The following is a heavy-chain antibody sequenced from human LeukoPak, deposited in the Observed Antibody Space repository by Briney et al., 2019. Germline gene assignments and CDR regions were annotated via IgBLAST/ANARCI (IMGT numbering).Heavy chain of an antibody. CDR3: AKATIEQWLVKVDSFDS. Sequence: GGSLRLSCAASGFTFSDYYMSWIRQAPGKGLEWVSAISGSGGSTYYADSVKGRFTISRDNSKNTLYLQMNSLRGEDTARYYCAKATIEQWLVKVDSFDSWGQGTLVSVSS. J-gene: IGHJ4*02. CDR2: ISGSGGST. D-gene: IGHD6-19*01. V-gene: IGHV3-23*01. CDR1: GFTFSDYY.